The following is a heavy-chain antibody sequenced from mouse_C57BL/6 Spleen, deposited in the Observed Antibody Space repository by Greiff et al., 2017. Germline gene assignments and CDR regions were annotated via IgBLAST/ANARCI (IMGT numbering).Heavy chain of an antibody. D-gene: IGHD2-4*01. V-gene: IGHV8-8*01. CDR1: GFSLTTFGMG. Sequence: QVTLKVSGPGILQPSQTLSLTCSFSGFSLTTFGMGVGWLRQPSGKGLEWLAHLWWDDDKYYNPALKSRPTISKETSTDHIFLKIANMETADVTTYDCARDTYDYSSDYWGQGTTVTVST. J-gene: IGHJ2*01. CDR3: ARDTYDYSSDY. CDR2: LWWDDDK.